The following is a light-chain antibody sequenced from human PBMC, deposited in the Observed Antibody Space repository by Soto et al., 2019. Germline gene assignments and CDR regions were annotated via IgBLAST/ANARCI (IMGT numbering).Light chain of an antibody. CDR2: KAS. CDR3: QHYNSYSET. V-gene: IGKV1-5*03. Sequence: DIQMTQSPSTLSGSVGDRVTITCRVSQTISSWLAWYQQKPGKAPKLLIYKASTLKSGVPSRFSGSGSGTEFTLTISGLQPDDFATYYCQHYNSYSETFGQGTKVDIK. J-gene: IGKJ1*01. CDR1: QTISSW.